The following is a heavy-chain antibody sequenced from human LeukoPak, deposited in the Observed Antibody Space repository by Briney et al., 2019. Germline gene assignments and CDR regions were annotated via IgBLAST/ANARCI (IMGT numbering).Heavy chain of an antibody. Sequence: ASVKVSCKASGYTFTNHYMHWVRQAPGQGLEWMGWISAYNGNTNYAQKLQGRVTMTTDTSTSTAYMELRSLRSDDTAVYYCARVVRGYSFDCSGQGTLVTVSS. D-gene: IGHD5-18*01. J-gene: IGHJ4*02. CDR2: ISAYNGNT. V-gene: IGHV1-18*04. CDR3: ARVVRGYSFDC. CDR1: GYTFTNHY.